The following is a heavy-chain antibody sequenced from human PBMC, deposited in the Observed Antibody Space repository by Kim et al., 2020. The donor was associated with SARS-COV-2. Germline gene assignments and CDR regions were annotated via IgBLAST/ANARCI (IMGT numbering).Heavy chain of an antibody. D-gene: IGHD3-10*01. V-gene: IGHV3-30*04. J-gene: IGHJ4*02. Sequence: GGSLRLSCAASGFTFSSYAMHWVRQAPGKGLEWVAVISYDGSNKYYADSVKGRFTISRDNSKNTLYLQMNSLRAEDTAVYYCARAVLGPRGYGGNYFDYWGQGTLVTVSS. CDR2: ISYDGSNK. CDR3: ARAVLGPRGYGGNYFDY. CDR1: GFTFSSYA.